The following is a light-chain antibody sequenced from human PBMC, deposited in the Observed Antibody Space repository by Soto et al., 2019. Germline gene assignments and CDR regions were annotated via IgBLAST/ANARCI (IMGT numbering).Light chain of an antibody. CDR1: QSIIDN. V-gene: IGKV3-15*01. J-gene: IGKJ4*01. CDR2: DVY. CDR3: QQYFDWPLT. Sequence: EIVMTQSPATLSVSPGEGVTLSCRASQSIIDNLAWYQQKPGQTPRLLIYDVYSRASGIPARFSGSSSGTDYTLTISSLQSEDSAVYYCQQYFDWPLTFGGWTNVEI.